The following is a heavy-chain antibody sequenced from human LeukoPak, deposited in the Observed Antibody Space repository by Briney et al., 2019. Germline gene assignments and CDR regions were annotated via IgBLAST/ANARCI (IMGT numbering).Heavy chain of an antibody. Sequence: GESLKISCKGSGYSFTSYWIGWVRQMPGKGLEWVGIIYPGDSDTRYSPSFQGQVTISADKSISTAYLQWSSLKASDTAMYYCARHKDTAMVPFDYWGQGTLVTVSS. D-gene: IGHD5-18*01. CDR1: GYSFTSYW. CDR3: ARHKDTAMVPFDY. CDR2: IYPGDSDT. V-gene: IGHV5-51*01. J-gene: IGHJ4*02.